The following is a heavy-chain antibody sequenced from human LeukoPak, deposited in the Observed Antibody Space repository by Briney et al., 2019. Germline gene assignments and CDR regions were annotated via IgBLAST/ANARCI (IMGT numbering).Heavy chain of an antibody. CDR2: RNHSVST. D-gene: IGHD1-26*01. J-gene: IGHJ4*02. Sequence: PSETLSLTCAVYGGSFSGYYWCWIRHPPPPGLEWIWERNHSVSTSYNPSLKSRVTISVYTAKNQFSLKLSSVTAADTAVYYCARGQRYGGPLRVWGQGTLVSVCS. CDR3: ARGQRYGGPLRV. CDR1: GGSFSGYY. V-gene: IGHV4-34*01.